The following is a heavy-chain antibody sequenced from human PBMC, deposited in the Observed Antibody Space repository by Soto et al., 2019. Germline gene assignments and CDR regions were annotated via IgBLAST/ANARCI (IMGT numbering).Heavy chain of an antibody. Sequence: GGSLRLSCAASGFTFSSYAMSWVRQAPGKGLEWVSAISGSGGSTYYADSVKGRFTISRDNSKNTLYRQMNSLRAEDTAVYYCAKSDYYDSSGYYDYYYYDGMDVWGQGTTVTVSS. V-gene: IGHV3-23*01. D-gene: IGHD3-22*01. CDR2: ISGSGGST. CDR3: AKSDYYDSSGYYDYYYYDGMDV. J-gene: IGHJ6*02. CDR1: GFTFSSYA.